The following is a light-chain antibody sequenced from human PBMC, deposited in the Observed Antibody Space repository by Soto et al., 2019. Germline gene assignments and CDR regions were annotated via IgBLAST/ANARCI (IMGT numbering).Light chain of an antibody. Sequence: EIALTQSPGTLSLSPGDRATLSCRASQPVGSAYLAWYRQTLGQAPRPLIYATSSRATGISDRFSGSGSGTEFTLTISRLEPEDFATYYCHQHGDSPWTFGQGTKVEIK. V-gene: IGKV3-20*01. CDR3: HQHGDSPWT. J-gene: IGKJ1*01. CDR2: ATS. CDR1: QPVGSAY.